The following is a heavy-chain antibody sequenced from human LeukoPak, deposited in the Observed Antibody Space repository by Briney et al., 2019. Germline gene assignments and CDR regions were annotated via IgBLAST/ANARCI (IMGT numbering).Heavy chain of an antibody. CDR3: ARDRNSSGWYYFDY. V-gene: IGHV3-33*08. D-gene: IGHD6-19*01. CDR2: IWSDGTNK. CDR1: GFTFSSYA. J-gene: IGHJ4*02. Sequence: GGSLRLSCAASGFTFSSYAMHWVRQAPGKGLEWVALIWSDGTNKYYADSVKGRFTISRDNSRNTVYLQMNSLRAEDTAVYHCARDRNSSGWYYFDYWGQGTQVTVSS.